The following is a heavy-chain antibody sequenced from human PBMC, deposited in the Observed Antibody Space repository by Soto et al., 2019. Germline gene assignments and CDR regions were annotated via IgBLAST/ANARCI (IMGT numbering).Heavy chain of an antibody. J-gene: IGHJ3*02. Sequence: GGSLRLSCAASGSTVSSNYMSWVRQAPGKGLEWVSVIYSGGSTYYADSVKGRFTISRDNSKNTLYLQMNSLRAEDTAVYYCARDHNDILTGYHTHDAFDIWGQGTMVTVSS. CDR2: IYSGGST. D-gene: IGHD3-9*01. CDR3: ARDHNDILTGYHTHDAFDI. CDR1: GSTVSSNY. V-gene: IGHV3-66*01.